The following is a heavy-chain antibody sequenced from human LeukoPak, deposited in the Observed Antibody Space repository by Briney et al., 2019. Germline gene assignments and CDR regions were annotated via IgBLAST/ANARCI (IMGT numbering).Heavy chain of an antibody. D-gene: IGHD5-18*01. V-gene: IGHV3-23*01. CDR1: GFTFSTYA. J-gene: IGHJ4*02. CDR2: ISGSGGRT. CDR3: AKDRSAFYSYGHYLGGY. Sequence: GGSLRLSCAASGFTFSTYAMSWVRQAPGKGLEWVSAISGSGGRTYYADSVKGRFTISRDNSKNTLYLQMNSLRAEDTAAYYCAKDRSAFYSYGHYLGGYWGQGTLVTVSS.